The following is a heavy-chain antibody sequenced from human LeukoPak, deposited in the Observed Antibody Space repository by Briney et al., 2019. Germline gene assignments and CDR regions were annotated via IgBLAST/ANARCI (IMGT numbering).Heavy chain of an antibody. J-gene: IGHJ3*01. CDR3: ARDLYGGLL. D-gene: IGHD4-23*01. CDR1: GFTFGNYW. CDR2: INTDNGDGSST. V-gene: IGHV3-74*01. Sequence: GGSLRLSCAASGFTFGNYWMHWVRQAPGKGLVWVSRINTDNGDGSSTFYADSVKGRFTISRDNAKNTLYLQMNSLRAEDTAVYYCARDLYGGLLWGQGTMVTVSS.